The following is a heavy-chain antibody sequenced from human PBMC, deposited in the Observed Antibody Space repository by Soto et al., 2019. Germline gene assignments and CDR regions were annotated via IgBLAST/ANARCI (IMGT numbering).Heavy chain of an antibody. V-gene: IGHV3-33*01. Sequence: QVQLVESGGGVVQPGRSLRLSCAASGFTFSSYGMHWVRQAPGKGLEWVAVIWYDGSNKYYADSVKGRFTISRDNSKNALYRQMNSLRAEDTAVYYCARDDVRDYYYYGMDVWGQGTTVTVSS. CDR1: GFTFSSYG. J-gene: IGHJ6*02. CDR3: ARDDVRDYYYYGMDV. CDR2: IWYDGSNK.